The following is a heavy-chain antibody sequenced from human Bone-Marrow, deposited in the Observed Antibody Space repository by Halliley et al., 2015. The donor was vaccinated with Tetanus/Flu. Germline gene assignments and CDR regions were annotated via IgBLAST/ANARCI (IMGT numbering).Heavy chain of an antibody. V-gene: IGHV4-31*03. D-gene: IGHD4-17*01. J-gene: IGHJ4*02. CDR2: IYESGTT. CDR1: GGYITNSGYY. CDR3: ARCCGDSIIPYFDY. Sequence: TLSLTCTVSGGYITNSGYYWSWIRQRPGKGLEWIGHIYESGTTSYNPSLRSRVSMSVVTFRNQFSLRLTSVTAADTAIYFCARCCGDSIIPYFDYWGQGILVSVSS.